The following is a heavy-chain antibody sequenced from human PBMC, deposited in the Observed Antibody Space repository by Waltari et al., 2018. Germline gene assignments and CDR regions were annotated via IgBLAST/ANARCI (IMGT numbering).Heavy chain of an antibody. Sequence: QVQLQESGPGLVKPSQTLSLTCTVSGGSISSGGYYWSWIRQHPGKGLEWIWYIYYSGSTYYNSSLKSRVTISVDTAKNQFSLKLSSVTAADTAVYYCATRSYCSGGSCPLWYWGKGTTVIVSS. CDR1: GGSISSGGYY. D-gene: IGHD2-15*01. CDR2: IYYSGST. CDR3: ATRSYCSGGSCPLWY. J-gene: IGHJ6*04. V-gene: IGHV4-31*03.